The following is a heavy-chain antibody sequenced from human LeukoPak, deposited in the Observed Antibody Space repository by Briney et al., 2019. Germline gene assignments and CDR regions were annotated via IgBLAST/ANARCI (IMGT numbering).Heavy chain of an antibody. CDR1: RFTFSSYA. Sequence: PGGSLRVSRAASRFTFSSYALSWVRQAPGKGLEWVSAISGSGGSTYYADSVKGRFTISRDNSKNTLYLQMNSLRAEDTAVYYCARTDDSSGYLWFFDYWGQGTLVTVSS. CDR2: ISGSGGST. CDR3: ARTDDSSGYLWFFDY. J-gene: IGHJ4*02. V-gene: IGHV3-23*01. D-gene: IGHD3-22*01.